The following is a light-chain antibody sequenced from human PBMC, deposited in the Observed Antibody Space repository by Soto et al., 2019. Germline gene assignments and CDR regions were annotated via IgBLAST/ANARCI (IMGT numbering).Light chain of an antibody. V-gene: IGKV1-17*01. Sequence: DIQMTQSPSSLSASVGDRVTITCRASQGITTDLNWYQQKPGKAPKRLIYAASRLQSGVPSRFSGSGSGTDFTLTISSLQPDDFATYYCLQYNNYPYTFGQGTKVEIK. CDR3: LQYNNYPYT. CDR1: QGITTD. CDR2: AAS. J-gene: IGKJ2*01.